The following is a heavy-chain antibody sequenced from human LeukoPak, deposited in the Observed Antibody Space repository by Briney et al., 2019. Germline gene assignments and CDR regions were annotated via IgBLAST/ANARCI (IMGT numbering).Heavy chain of an antibody. Sequence: SETLSLTRTVSGYSISSGYYWGWLRQPPGKGLEWIGSIYHSGSTYYNPSLKSRVTISVDTSKNQFSLKLSSVTAADTAVYYCASRAGDLDWLSLFDAFDIWGQGTMVTVSS. CDR1: GYSISSGYY. CDR2: IYHSGST. V-gene: IGHV4-38-2*02. D-gene: IGHD3-9*01. J-gene: IGHJ3*02. CDR3: ASRAGDLDWLSLFDAFDI.